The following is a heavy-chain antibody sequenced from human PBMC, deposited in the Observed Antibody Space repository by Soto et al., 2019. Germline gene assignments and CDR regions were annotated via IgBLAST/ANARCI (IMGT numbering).Heavy chain of an antibody. Sequence: QVQLVQSGAEVKKPGSSVKVSCKASGGTFSSYTISWVRQAPGQGLEWMGRIIPILGIANYAQKFQGRVTITADKSTSTAYMELSSLRAEDTAVYYCARGPSVVVVGPNFYYSGQGTLVTVSS. D-gene: IGHD2-15*01. CDR1: GGTFSSYT. CDR3: ARGPSVVVVGPNFYY. J-gene: IGHJ4*02. V-gene: IGHV1-69*02. CDR2: IIPILGIA.